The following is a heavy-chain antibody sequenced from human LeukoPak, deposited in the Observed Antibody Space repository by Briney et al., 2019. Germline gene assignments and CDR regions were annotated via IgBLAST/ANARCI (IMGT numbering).Heavy chain of an antibody. CDR2: ISYDGSNK. Sequence: PGGSLRLSCAASGFTFSSYAMHWVRQAPGKGLEWVAVISYDGSNKYYADSVKGRFTISRDNSKNTLYLQMNSLRAEDTAVYYCARDPSLGYCSSTSCYLPHYFVYWGQGTLVTVSS. CDR3: ARDPSLGYCSSTSCYLPHYFVY. J-gene: IGHJ4*02. V-gene: IGHV3-30-3*01. CDR1: GFTFSSYA. D-gene: IGHD2-2*01.